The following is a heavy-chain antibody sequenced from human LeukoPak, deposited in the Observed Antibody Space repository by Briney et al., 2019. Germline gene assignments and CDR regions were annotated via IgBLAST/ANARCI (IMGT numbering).Heavy chain of an antibody. CDR1: GFTFSSYW. V-gene: IGHV3-7*01. CDR3: ARDHYGSGTPTDAFDI. CDR2: IKQDGSEK. J-gene: IGHJ3*02. D-gene: IGHD3-10*01. Sequence: PGGSLRLSCAASGFTFSSYWMSWARQAPGKGLEWVANIKQDGSEKDYVDSVKGRFTISRDNAKNSLYLQMNSLRAEDTAVYYRARDHYGSGTPTDAFDIWGQGTMVTVSS.